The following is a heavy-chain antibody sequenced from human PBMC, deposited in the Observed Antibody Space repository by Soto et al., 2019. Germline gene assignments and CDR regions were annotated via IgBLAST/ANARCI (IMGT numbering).Heavy chain of an antibody. CDR2: ISGSGADS. J-gene: IGHJ3*02. CDR3: AKSPGVLATTGGAFDI. CDR1: GFRFSRYA. V-gene: IGHV3-23*01. D-gene: IGHD5-12*01. Sequence: QLLESGGGLSQPGGSLRLSCAASGFRFSRYAMSWVRHAPGKGLERVSTISGSGADSYDADSVKGRFIISRANSKNTLSLQMKSLRADDTAVNYCAKSPGVLATTGGAFDIWGQGTVVTVSS.